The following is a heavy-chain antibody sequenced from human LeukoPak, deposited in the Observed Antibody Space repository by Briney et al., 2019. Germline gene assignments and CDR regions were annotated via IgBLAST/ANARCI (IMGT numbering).Heavy chain of an antibody. CDR2: IYIDGTGI. CDR3: ARGGVAVAGIGY. V-gene: IGHV3-74*01. CDR1: GFTFSKYW. J-gene: IGHJ4*02. Sequence: GGSLRLSCAASGFTFSKYWMHWVRQAPGKGLVWVSRIYIDGTGIVYAGSVKGRFIISRDNAKNTLYLRMNSLRAEDTAMYFCARGGVAVAGIGYWGQGTLVTVSS. D-gene: IGHD6-19*01.